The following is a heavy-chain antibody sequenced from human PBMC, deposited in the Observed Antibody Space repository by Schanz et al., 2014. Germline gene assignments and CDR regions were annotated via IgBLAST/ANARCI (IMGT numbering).Heavy chain of an antibody. CDR2: LSEGGGGT. V-gene: IGHV3-23*01. D-gene: IGHD3-22*01. J-gene: IGHJ4*02. CDR1: GFTLSNYA. CDR3: ARPPHDSSGYYPFDY. Sequence: EMQLLESGGGLAQPGGSLRLSCAASGFTLSNYAMSWVRQAPGKGLEWVSALSEGGGGTHYADSVRGRFTISSDSSKNTLYLQMSSLRADDTAVYYCARPPHDSSGYYPFDYWGQGTLVTVSS.